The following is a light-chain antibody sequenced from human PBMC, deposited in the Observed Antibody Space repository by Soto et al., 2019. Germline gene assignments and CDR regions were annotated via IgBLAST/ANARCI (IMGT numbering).Light chain of an antibody. CDR3: SSYTSSSPWV. CDR2: DVS. V-gene: IGLV2-14*01. J-gene: IGLJ3*02. CDR1: SSDVGGYNY. Sequence: QSALTQPASVSGSPGQSITISCTGTSSDVGGYNYVSWYQQHPGKAPKLMIYDVSNRPSGVSNRFSGSESGNTASLTISGLQAEDEADYYCSSYTSSSPWVFGGGTKVTVL.